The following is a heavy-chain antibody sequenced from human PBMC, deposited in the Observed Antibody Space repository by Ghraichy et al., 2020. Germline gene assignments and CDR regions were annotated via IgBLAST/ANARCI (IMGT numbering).Heavy chain of an antibody. CDR3: AKDAGSSWYPGGWFDP. CDR1: GFTFSSYA. Sequence: GGSLRLSCAASGFTFSSYAMSWVRQAPGKGLEWVSAISGSGGSTYYADSVKGRFTISRDNSKNTLYLQMNSLRAEDTAVYYCAKDAGSSWYPGGWFDPWGQGTLVTVSS. J-gene: IGHJ5*02. D-gene: IGHD6-13*01. CDR2: ISGSGGST. V-gene: IGHV3-23*01.